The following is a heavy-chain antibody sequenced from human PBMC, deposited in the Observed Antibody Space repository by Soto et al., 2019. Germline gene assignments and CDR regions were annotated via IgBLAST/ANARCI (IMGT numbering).Heavy chain of an antibody. CDR1: GFTFSSYG. Sequence: QVQLVESGGGVVQPGRSLRLSCAASGFTFSSYGMHWVRQAPGKGLEWVAVISYDGSNKYYADSVKGRFTISRDNSKNTLYLQMNSLRAEDTAVYYCAKDKGRLAARPVRNWFDPWGQGTLVTVSS. D-gene: IGHD6-6*01. V-gene: IGHV3-30*18. CDR3: AKDKGRLAARPVRNWFDP. J-gene: IGHJ5*02. CDR2: ISYDGSNK.